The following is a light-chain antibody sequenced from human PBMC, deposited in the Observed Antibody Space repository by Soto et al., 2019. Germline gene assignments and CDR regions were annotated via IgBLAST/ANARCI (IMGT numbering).Light chain of an antibody. Sequence: QSALTQPASVSGPPGQSITIPCTGTSSDVCGYVYVSWYQQFPGKAPKLMIYEVSNRPSGVSTRFSGYKSGNTASLTISGLQADDEDDYYCSSDRSSSTLMVFGGGTKLTVL. CDR1: SSDVCGYVY. CDR2: EVS. J-gene: IGLJ2*01. CDR3: SSDRSSSTLMV. V-gene: IGLV2-14*01.